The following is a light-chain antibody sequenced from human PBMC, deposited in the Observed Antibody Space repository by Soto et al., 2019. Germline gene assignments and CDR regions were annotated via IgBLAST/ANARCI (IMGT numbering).Light chain of an antibody. J-gene: IGKJ2*01. CDR2: DAS. CDR1: QTISNW. V-gene: IGKV1-5*01. Sequence: DIQMTQSPSTLSASVGDRVTITCRASQTISNWLAWYQQEPGKAPKLLIYDASSLRSGVPSRFSGSGFATDFTLTISSLQPDDFAIYYCQQYSIYPYTFGQGTKLEIK. CDR3: QQYSIYPYT.